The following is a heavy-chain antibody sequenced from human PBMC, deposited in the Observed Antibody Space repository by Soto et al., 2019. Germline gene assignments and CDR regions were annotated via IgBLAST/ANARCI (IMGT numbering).Heavy chain of an antibody. CDR2: ISAYNGNT. V-gene: IGHV1-18*01. D-gene: IGHD2-15*01. CDR1: GYTFTSYG. Sequence: ASVKVSCKASGYTFTSYGISWVRQAPGQGLEWMGWISAYNGNTNYAQKLQGRVTMTTDTSTSTAYMELRSLRSDDTAVYYCAREVVVVVAAKTPHDAFDIWGQGTMVTVS. CDR3: AREVVVVVAAKTPHDAFDI. J-gene: IGHJ3*02.